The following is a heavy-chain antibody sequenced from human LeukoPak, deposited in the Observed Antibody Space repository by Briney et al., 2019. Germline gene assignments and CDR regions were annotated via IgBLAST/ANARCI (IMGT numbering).Heavy chain of an antibody. CDR1: GGTFCSYA. CDR3: ATRTDNYDFWSGYSNYYYYYMDV. V-gene: IGHV1-69*05. CDR2: IIPIFGTA. J-gene: IGHJ6*03. D-gene: IGHD3-3*01. Sequence: SVKVSCKASGGTFCSYAISWVRQAPGQGLEWMGGIIPIFGTANYAQKFQGRVTITTDESTSTAYMELSSLRSEDTAVYYCATRTDNYDFWSGYSNYYYYYMDVWGKGTTVTVSS.